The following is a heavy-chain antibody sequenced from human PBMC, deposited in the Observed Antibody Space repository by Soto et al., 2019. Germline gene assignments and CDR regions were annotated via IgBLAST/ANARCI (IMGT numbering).Heavy chain of an antibody. V-gene: IGHV1-3*01. Sequence: SVNVSCKASGYTFTSYAMHWLSQAPGQRLEWMGWINAGNGNTKYSQKFQGRVTITRDTSASTAYMELSSLRSEDTAVYYCARDRDVAVVAATMDYWGQGTLVTVSS. CDR3: ARDRDVAVVAATMDY. CDR2: INAGNGNT. CDR1: GYTFTSYA. D-gene: IGHD2-15*01. J-gene: IGHJ4*02.